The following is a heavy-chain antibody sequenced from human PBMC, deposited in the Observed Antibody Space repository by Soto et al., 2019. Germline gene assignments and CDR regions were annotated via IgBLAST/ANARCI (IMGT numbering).Heavy chain of an antibody. CDR3: ARSGYSYGRNWFDP. D-gene: IGHD5-18*01. CDR1: GFTFSSYS. J-gene: IGHJ5*02. V-gene: IGHV3-21*01. Sequence: EVQLVESGGGLVKPGGSLRLSCAASGFTFSSYSMNWVRQAPGKGLEWVSYISSTSSYIYYADSVKGRFTISRDNAKNSLYLQMNSLRAEDTAVYYCARSGYSYGRNWFDPWCQGTLVTVSS. CDR2: ISSTSSYI.